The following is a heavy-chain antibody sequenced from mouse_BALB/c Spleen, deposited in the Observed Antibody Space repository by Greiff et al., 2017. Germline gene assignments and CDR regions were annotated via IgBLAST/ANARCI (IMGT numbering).Heavy chain of an antibody. CDR1: GFTFSSYG. J-gene: IGHJ3*01. V-gene: IGHV5-6-3*01. CDR2: INSNGGST. CDR3: ARDESFAY. Sequence: VQLKESGGGLVQPGGSLKLSCAASGFTFSSYGMSWVRQTPDKRLELVATINSNGGSTYYPDRVKGRFTISRDNAKNTLYLQMSSLKSEDTAMYYCARDESFAYWGQGTLVTVSA.